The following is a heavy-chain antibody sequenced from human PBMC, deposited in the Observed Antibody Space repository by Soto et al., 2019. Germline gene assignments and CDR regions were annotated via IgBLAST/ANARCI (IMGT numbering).Heavy chain of an antibody. CDR1: GGTFSSYA. Sequence: SVKVSCKASGGTFSSYAISWVRQAPGQGLEWMGGIIPIFGTANYAQKFQGRVTITADESTSTAYMELSSLRSEDTAVYYCARAPLDFEYSSSSGMDVWGQGNPGHRLL. CDR2: IIPIFGTA. D-gene: IGHD6-6*01. CDR3: ARAPLDFEYSSSSGMDV. J-gene: IGHJ6*02. V-gene: IGHV1-69*13.